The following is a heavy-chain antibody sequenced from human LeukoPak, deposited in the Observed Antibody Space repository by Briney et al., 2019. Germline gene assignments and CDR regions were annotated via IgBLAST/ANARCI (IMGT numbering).Heavy chain of an antibody. D-gene: IGHD7-27*01. Sequence: GGSLRLSCTASGFTFGDNAMSWFRQAPGKGLEWVSFIRGKVYGRKTEYAASVKGRFTISRDDAKSITYLQMNSLKIEDTAVYYCTRGPWGDYWGQGPVVSVSS. CDR3: TRGPWGDY. CDR1: GFTFGDNA. J-gene: IGHJ4*02. V-gene: IGHV3-49*03. CDR2: IRGKVYGRKT.